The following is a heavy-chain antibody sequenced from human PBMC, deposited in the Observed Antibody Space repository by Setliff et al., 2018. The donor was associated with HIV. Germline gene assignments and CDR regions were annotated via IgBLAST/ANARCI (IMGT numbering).Heavy chain of an antibody. V-gene: IGHV3-30*18. J-gene: IGHJ4*02. CDR1: GFTFNNYG. CDR3: AKPTTVVTSYYFDS. D-gene: IGHD4-17*01. CDR2: ISYHERDT. Sequence: GESLRLSCGASGFTFNNYGMHWVRRAPGKGLEWVASISYHERDTFYADSVKGRFTISRDNSKNMLYLQMNSLTTEDTAVYYCAKPTTVVTSYYFDSWGQGTQVTVSS.